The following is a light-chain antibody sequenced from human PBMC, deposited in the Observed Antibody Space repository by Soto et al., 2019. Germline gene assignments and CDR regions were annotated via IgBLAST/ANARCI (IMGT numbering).Light chain of an antibody. CDR3: QQSYSTPRT. J-gene: IGKJ2*02. V-gene: IGKV1-39*01. CDR2: AAS. Sequence: DIQMTQSPSSLSASVGDRVTITCRASQSISSYLNWYQQKPGQAPKLLIYAASSLQSGVPSRFSGSGSGTDFTLTISSLQPEDFATYYCQQSYSTPRTVGQGTKLEIK. CDR1: QSISSY.